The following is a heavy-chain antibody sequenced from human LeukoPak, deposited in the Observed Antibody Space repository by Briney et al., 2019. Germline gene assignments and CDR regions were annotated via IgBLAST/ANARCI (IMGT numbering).Heavy chain of an antibody. CDR1: GFTFSSYG. Sequence: PGGSLRLSCAASGFTFSSYGMHWVRQAPGKGLEWVAFIRYDGSNKYYADSVKGRFTISRDNSKNTLYLQMNSLRAEDTAVYYCAKVQSEVTPFDYWGQGTLVTVSS. CDR2: IRYDGSNK. CDR3: AKVQSEVTPFDY. V-gene: IGHV3-30*02. J-gene: IGHJ4*02. D-gene: IGHD5-18*01.